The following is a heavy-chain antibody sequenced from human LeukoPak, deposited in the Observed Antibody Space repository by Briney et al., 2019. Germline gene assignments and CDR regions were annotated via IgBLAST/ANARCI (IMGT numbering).Heavy chain of an antibody. CDR1: GFTFSSYA. Sequence: GGSLRLSCAASGFTFSSYAMHWVRQAPGKGLEWVSTISGDGDDIYYAESVKGRVTISGDNSKNTLYLQMNSLRAEDTAVYYCARDAEPYYYYYGMDVWGQGTTVTVSS. CDR3: ARDAEPYYYYYGMDV. V-gene: IGHV3-23*01. J-gene: IGHJ6*02. CDR2: ISGDGDDI.